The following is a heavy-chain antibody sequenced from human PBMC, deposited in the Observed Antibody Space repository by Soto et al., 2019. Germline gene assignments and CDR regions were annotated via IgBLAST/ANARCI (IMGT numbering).Heavy chain of an antibody. CDR3: ARGTIVARQHLDY. V-gene: IGHV3-30*03. CDR1: GFTFSSYA. CDR2: ISSRGGGE. D-gene: IGHD6-6*01. Sequence: QVQLVESGGGVVQPGRSLRLSCAASGFTFSSYAMHWARQAPGKGLEWVTVISSRGGGEYYAESVRGRVTISRDDSKNTLYLQMDRLRVEDTAVYYCARGTIVARQHLDYWGQGTLVTVSS. J-gene: IGHJ4*02.